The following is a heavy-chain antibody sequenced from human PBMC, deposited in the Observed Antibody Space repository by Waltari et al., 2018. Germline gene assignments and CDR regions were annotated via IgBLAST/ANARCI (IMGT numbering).Heavy chain of an antibody. CDR3: ARGKKDGWYLDL. CDR1: GFTFRSNW. Sequence: EVQLVESGGGLVQPGGSLRLSCAASGFTFRSNWMNWVRQAPGKGLVWVSRINTGGSTTNYADSVKGRFTISRDNAKNTVDLQINSLRAEDTAVYYCARGKKDGWYLDLWGRGSLVTVSS. J-gene: IGHJ2*01. V-gene: IGHV3-74*01. CDR2: INTGGSTT.